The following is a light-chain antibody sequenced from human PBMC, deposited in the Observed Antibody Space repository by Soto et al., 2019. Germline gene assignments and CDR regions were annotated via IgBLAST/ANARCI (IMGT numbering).Light chain of an antibody. Sequence: QSALTQPASVSVSPGQSITISCTGTSSDVGSYNLVSWYQQHPGKAPKLMIYEGSKRPSGVSNRFSGSKSGNTASLTISGLQAEDEADYYCCSYAGSSTYVFGTGTKVTV. J-gene: IGLJ1*01. CDR1: SSDVGSYNL. V-gene: IGLV2-23*01. CDR3: CSYAGSSTYV. CDR2: EGS.